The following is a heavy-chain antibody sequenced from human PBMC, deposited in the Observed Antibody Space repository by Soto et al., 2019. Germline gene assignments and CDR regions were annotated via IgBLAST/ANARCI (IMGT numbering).Heavy chain of an antibody. D-gene: IGHD2-15*01. V-gene: IGHV3-74*01. Sequence: EVQLVESGGGLVQPGGSLRLSCAASGFTFSSYWMHWVRQAPGKGLVWISRINTDGSSTSYVDSVQGRFTISRDNGKNTLFLQMSSLRGEDTAVYYCARRGSGVTRGLHYWGQGTLVTVSS. J-gene: IGHJ4*02. CDR1: GFTFSSYW. CDR2: INTDGSST. CDR3: ARRGSGVTRGLHY.